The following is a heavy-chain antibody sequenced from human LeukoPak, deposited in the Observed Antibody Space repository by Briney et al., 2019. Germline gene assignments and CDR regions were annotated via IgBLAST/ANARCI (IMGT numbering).Heavy chain of an antibody. CDR2: IYTRGNT. CDR1: GASISSYY. J-gene: IGHJ3*02. CDR3: AREFYDWKKGHLRAFAI. Sequence: SETLSLTCTVSGASISSYYWSWIRQPAGKGLEWIGRIYTRGNTNYNPSLKSRATISLDTSKNQFSLKLNSVTAADTAVYYCAREFYDWKKGHLRAFAIWGQGTMVTVSS. D-gene: IGHD1-20*01. V-gene: IGHV4-4*07.